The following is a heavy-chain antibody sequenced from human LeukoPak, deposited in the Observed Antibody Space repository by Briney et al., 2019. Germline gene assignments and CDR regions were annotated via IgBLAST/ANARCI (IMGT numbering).Heavy chain of an antibody. CDR2: ISAYSGHT. CDR3: ARDVSTVTTRGDYYYYMDV. J-gene: IGHJ6*03. V-gene: IGHV1-18*01. CDR1: GYTVTTYG. D-gene: IGHD4-17*01. Sequence: ASVKVSCNASGYTVTTYGINWVRQAPGQGLEWMGWISAYSGHTKYAQRLQGRVTMTTDTSTNTAYMQLTSLRSDDTAVYYCARDVSTVTTRGDYYYYMDVWGKGTTVTVSS.